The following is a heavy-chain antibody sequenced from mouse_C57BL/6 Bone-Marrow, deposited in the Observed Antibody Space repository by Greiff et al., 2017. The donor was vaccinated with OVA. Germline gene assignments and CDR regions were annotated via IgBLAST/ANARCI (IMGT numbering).Heavy chain of an antibody. D-gene: IGHD2-10*02. Sequence: QVQLQQSGAELVKPGASVKLSCKASGYTFTSYWMHWVKQRPGQGLEWIGMIHPNSGSTNYNEKFKSKATLTVDKSSSTAYMQLSSLTSEDSAVYYCARSRLGGFAYWGQGTLVTVSA. J-gene: IGHJ3*01. CDR3: ARSRLGGFAY. CDR1: GYTFTSYW. CDR2: IHPNSGST. V-gene: IGHV1-64*01.